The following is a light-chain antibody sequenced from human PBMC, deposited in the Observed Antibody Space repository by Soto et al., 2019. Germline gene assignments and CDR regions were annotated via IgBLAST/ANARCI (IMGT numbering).Light chain of an antibody. CDR3: QSYDSSLSAPYV. J-gene: IGLJ1*01. Sequence: QSVLTQPPSVSGAPGQTVTISCTGSSCNTGAGYDVHWYQQLPGTAPKLLIYGNNNRPSGVPDRFSASNSGTSASLAITGLRAEDEADYDCQSYDSSLSAPYVFGTGTKLTVL. V-gene: IGLV1-40*01. CDR1: SCNTGAGYD. CDR2: GNN.